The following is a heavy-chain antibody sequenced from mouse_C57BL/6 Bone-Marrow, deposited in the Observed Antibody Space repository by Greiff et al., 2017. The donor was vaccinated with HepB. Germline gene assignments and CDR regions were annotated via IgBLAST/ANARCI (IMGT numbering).Heavy chain of an antibody. CDR2: ISSASSSI. D-gene: IGHD1-1*01. Sequence: EVTLVESGGGLVQPGGSRKLSCAASGFTFSSFGLHWVRQAPDKGLEWVAYISSASSSIYYADTVKGRFPISRDNPKNTLFLQLTSLRSEDTAMYYCARSYFGSSQSGDYWGQGTTLTVSS. V-gene: IGHV5-17*02. CDR1: GFTFSSFG. CDR3: ARSYFGSSQSGDY. J-gene: IGHJ2*01.